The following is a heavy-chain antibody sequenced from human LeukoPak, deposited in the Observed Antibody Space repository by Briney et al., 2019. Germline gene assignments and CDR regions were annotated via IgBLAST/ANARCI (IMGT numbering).Heavy chain of an antibody. CDR1: GYTFTGYY. CDR2: INPNSGGK. D-gene: IGHD5-12*01. CDR3: SRGRADGYSGYDFGDY. V-gene: IGHV1-2*02. Sequence: ASVKVSCKASGYTFTGYYMHWVRQAPGQGLEWMGWINPNSGGKDYAQKFQGRVTMARDTSISTAYMELSSLTSDDTAVYYCSRGRADGYSGYDFGDYWGQGTLVTVSS. J-gene: IGHJ4*02.